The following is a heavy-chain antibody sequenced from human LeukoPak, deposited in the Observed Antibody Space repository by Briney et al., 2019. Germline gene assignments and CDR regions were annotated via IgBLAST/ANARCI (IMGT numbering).Heavy chain of an antibody. D-gene: IGHD2-15*01. Sequence: GPRPLSCAAPGFTFSSYAMHWVRQAPGKGLEWVAVISYDGSNKYYVDSVKGRFTISRDNSKNTLYLQMNSLRAEDTAVYYCASLGYCSGGSCYLSPDPDAFDIWGQGTMVTVSS. CDR1: GFTFSSYA. CDR2: ISYDGSNK. CDR3: ASLGYCSGGSCYLSPDPDAFDI. J-gene: IGHJ3*02. V-gene: IGHV3-30*04.